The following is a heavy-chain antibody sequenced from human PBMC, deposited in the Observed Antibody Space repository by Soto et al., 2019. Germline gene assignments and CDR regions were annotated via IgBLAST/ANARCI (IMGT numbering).Heavy chain of an antibody. CDR3: ASSIRFLEWLVDY. CDR1: GGSISSGGYY. J-gene: IGHJ4*02. CDR2: IYYGGST. V-gene: IGHV4-31*03. Sequence: SETLSITCTVSGGSISSGGYYWSWIRQHPGKGLEWIGYIYYGGSTYYNPSLKSRVTISVDTSKNQFSLKLSSVTAEDTAVYYCASSIRFLEWLVDYWGQGTLVTVSS. D-gene: IGHD3-3*01.